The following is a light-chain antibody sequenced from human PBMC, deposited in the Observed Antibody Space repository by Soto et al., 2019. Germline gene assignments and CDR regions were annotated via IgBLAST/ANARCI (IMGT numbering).Light chain of an antibody. CDR3: QVWDSSRDHPV. CDR2: DDS. J-gene: IGLJ3*02. V-gene: IGLV3-21*02. CDR1: NIGGKS. Sequence: SYELTQPPSVSVAPGQTASITCGGNNIGGKSVHWYQQRPGQAPVLVVNDDSDRPSGIPERFSGSNSGNTATLTISRVEAGDEADYSCQVWDSSRDHPVFGGGTKLTVL.